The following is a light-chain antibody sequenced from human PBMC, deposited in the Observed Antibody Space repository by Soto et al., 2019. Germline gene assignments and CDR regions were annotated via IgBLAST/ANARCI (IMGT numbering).Light chain of an antibody. V-gene: IGKV3-15*01. J-gene: IGKJ4*01. CDR1: QSVSSSY. Sequence: EIVMTQSPATLSVSPGERATLSCRASQSVSSSYLSWYQQKPGQSPRLLIYGAATRATGIPARFSGSGSGTDFTLTINSLQSEDFAVYYCQMYNNWVGTFGGGTKVDI. CDR2: GAA. CDR3: QMYNNWVGT.